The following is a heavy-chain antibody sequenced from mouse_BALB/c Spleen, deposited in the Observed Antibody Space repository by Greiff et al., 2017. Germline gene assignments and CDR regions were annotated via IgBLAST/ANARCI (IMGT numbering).Heavy chain of an antibody. D-gene: IGHD2-3*01. J-gene: IGHJ4*01. V-gene: IGHV3-8*02. CDR3: ARYMRLVYDAMDY. Sequence: EVQLQESGPSLVKPSQTLSLTCSVTGDSITSGYWNWIRKFPGNKLEYMGYISYSGSTYYNPSLKSRISITRDTSKNQYYLQLNSVTTEDTATYYCARYMRLVYDAMDYWGQGTSVTVSS. CDR1: GDSITSGY. CDR2: ISYSGST.